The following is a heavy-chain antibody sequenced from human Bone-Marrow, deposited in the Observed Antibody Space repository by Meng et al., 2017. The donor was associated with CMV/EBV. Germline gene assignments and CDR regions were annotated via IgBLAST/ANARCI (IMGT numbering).Heavy chain of an antibody. D-gene: IGHD1-1*01. CDR3: ARDKTGTKFDN. V-gene: IGHV1-69*10. CDR1: GGTFSSYA. J-gene: IGHJ4*02. CDR2: IIPILGIA. Sequence: SVKVSCKASGGTFSSYAISWVRQAPGQGLEWMGGIIPILGIANYAQKFQGRVTITADKSTSTAYMELSSLRSEDTAVYYCARDKTGTKFDNWGQGTLVTVSS.